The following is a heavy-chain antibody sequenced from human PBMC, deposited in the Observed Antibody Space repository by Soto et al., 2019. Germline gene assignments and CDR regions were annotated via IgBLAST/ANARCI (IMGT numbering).Heavy chain of an antibody. D-gene: IGHD3-22*01. CDR3: AASSPPAIAMIVVAADIDACDI. CDR1: GFTFTSSA. CDR2: IVVGSGNT. J-gene: IGHJ3*02. Sequence: GASVKVSCKASGFTFTSSAVQWVRQARGQRLEWIGWIVVGSGNTNYAQKFQERVTITRDMSTSTAYMELSSLRSEDTAVYYCAASSPPAIAMIVVAADIDACDIWDKGTRGTVSS. V-gene: IGHV1-58*01.